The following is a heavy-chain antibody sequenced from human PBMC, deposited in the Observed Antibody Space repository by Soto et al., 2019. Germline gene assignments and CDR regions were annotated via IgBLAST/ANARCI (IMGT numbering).Heavy chain of an antibody. D-gene: IGHD1-7*01. J-gene: IGHJ4*02. V-gene: IGHV3-48*02. CDR3: ARDPHGTAEIGSFDY. Sequence: GGSLRLSCAASGFSFSTYSMNWVRQAPGKGLEWVSFISSSGDTIHYADSVKGRFTVSRDNAKNSLYLQMNSLRDEDTAVYYCARDPHGTAEIGSFDYWGQGTLVTVSS. CDR2: ISSSGDTI. CDR1: GFSFSTYS.